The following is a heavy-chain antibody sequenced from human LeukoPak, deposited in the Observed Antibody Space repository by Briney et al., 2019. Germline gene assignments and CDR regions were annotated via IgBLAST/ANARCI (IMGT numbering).Heavy chain of an antibody. J-gene: IGHJ4*02. V-gene: IGHV3-66*01. CDR2: IYSGGST. D-gene: IGHD3-22*01. CDR1: GFTVSSNC. Sequence: GGSLRLSCAASGFTVSSNCMSWVRQAPGKGLEWVAVIYSGGSTYYADSVKGRFTISRDNSKNTLYLHMNSLRAEDTAVYYCARDQYYYDSSGYYGRYFDYWGQGTLVTVSS. CDR3: ARDQYYYDSSGYYGRYFDY.